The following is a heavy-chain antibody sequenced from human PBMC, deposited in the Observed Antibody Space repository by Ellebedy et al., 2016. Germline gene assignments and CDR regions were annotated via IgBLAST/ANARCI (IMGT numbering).Heavy chain of an antibody. Sequence: SETLSLTCSVSGGSISSGAYYWTWIRQHPGKGLEWIGYIYYSGSTNYNPSLKSRVTISVDTSKNQFSLKLSSVTAADTAVYYCAREERMVRGVRVWYFDLWGRGTLVTVSS. CDR3: AREERMVRGVRVWYFDL. CDR2: IYYSGST. J-gene: IGHJ2*01. V-gene: IGHV4-31*03. CDR1: GGSISSGAYY. D-gene: IGHD3-10*01.